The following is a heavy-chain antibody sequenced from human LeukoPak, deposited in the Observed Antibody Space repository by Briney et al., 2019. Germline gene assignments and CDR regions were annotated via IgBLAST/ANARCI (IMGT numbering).Heavy chain of an antibody. Sequence: GGSLRLSCEASGFTFSSYWMSWVRQAPGKGLEWVANIRQDGSERYYVDSVKGRFTMSRDNAKNSLFLQMNSLRAEDTAVYYCAGGASGSVVALDQWGQGTLVTVSS. V-gene: IGHV3-7*01. CDR2: IRQDGSER. D-gene: IGHD2-15*01. CDR1: GFTFSSYW. J-gene: IGHJ4*02. CDR3: AGGASGSVVALDQ.